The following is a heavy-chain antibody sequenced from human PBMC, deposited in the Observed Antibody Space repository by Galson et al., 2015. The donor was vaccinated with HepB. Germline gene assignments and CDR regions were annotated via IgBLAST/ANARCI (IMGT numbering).Heavy chain of an antibody. J-gene: IGHJ4*02. CDR1: GFTFSGSA. CDR3: TRHSYDSSGYYRLGVDY. D-gene: IGHD3-22*01. Sequence: SLRLSCAASGFTFSGSAMHWVRQASGKGLEWVGRIRSKANSYATAYAASVKGRFTISRDDSKNTAYLQMNSLKTEDTAVYYCTRHSYDSSGYYRLGVDYWGQGTLVTVSS. V-gene: IGHV3-73*01. CDR2: IRSKANSYAT.